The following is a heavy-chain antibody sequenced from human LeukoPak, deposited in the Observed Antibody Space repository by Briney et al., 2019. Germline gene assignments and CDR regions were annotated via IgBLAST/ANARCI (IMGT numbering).Heavy chain of an antibody. J-gene: IGHJ6*03. Sequence: PGGSLRLSCAASGFTFSSYSMNWVRQAPGKGLEWVSSISSSSSYIYYADSVKGRFTISRDNAKNSLYLQMNSLRAEDTAVYYCARDLQNTIFGVVIRYYMDVWDKGTTVTVSS. CDR3: ARDLQNTIFGVVIRYYMDV. D-gene: IGHD3-3*01. CDR2: ISSSSSYI. V-gene: IGHV3-21*01. CDR1: GFTFSSYS.